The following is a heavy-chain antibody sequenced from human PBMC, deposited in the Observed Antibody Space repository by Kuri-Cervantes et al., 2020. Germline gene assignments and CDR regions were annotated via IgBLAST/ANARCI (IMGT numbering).Heavy chain of an antibody. J-gene: IGHJ4*02. CDR1: GGSFSGYY. V-gene: IGHV4-34*01. CDR3: AGRVGGSSADY. D-gene: IGHD6-6*01. CDR2: IYHSGSA. Sequence: SETLSLTCAVYGGSFSGYYWSWIRQPPGKGLEWIGNIYHSGSAYYNPSLKSRVTISVDTSKNQFSLKLNSVTAADTAVYYCAGRVGGSSADYWAQGTLVTVSS.